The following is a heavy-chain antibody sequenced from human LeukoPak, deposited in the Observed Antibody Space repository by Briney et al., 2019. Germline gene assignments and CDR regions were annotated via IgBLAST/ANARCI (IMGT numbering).Heavy chain of an antibody. Sequence: PGGSLRLSCAASGFTVSSNYINWVRQAPGKGLEWVSLIYRGGTTYYADSVKGRFTISRDNSKNTVHLQMNNLRAEDTAMYFCARRLYIVRGAFDIWGQGAMVTVSS. CDR2: IYRGGTT. V-gene: IGHV3-53*01. CDR3: ARRLYIVRGAFDI. CDR1: GFTVSSNY. J-gene: IGHJ3*02. D-gene: IGHD2/OR15-2a*01.